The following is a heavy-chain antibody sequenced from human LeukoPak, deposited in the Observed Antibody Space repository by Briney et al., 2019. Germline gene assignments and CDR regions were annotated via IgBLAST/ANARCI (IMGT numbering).Heavy chain of an antibody. CDR3: SXXXXXXXXSTDAFDI. Sequence: ASVKVSCKSSGYTFTGHYLHWVRQAPGQGLEWMGWINPNIGATNYAQKFQGRVTMTRDTSITTAYMELSRLRSDDTAMYYCSXXXXXXXXSTDAFDIWGQGTMVTVSS. CDR1: GYTFTGHY. D-gene: IGHD2-2*01. CDR2: INPNIGAT. J-gene: IGHJ3*02. V-gene: IGHV1-2*02.